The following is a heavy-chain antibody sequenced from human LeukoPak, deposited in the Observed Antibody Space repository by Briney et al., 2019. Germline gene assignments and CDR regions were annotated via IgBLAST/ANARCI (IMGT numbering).Heavy chain of an antibody. J-gene: IGHJ4*02. CDR3: ARDLVVPFDY. CDR2: IIPIFGTA. V-gene: IGHV1-69*13. CDR1: GGTFSSYA. D-gene: IGHD3-22*01. Sequence: SVNVSCKASGGTFSSYAISWVRQAPGQGLEWTGGIIPIFGTANYAQKFQGRVTITADESTSTAYMELSSLRSEDTAVYYCARDLVVPFDYWGQGTLVTVSS.